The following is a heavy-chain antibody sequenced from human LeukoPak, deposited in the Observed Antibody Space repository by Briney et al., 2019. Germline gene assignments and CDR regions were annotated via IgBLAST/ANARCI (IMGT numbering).Heavy chain of an antibody. CDR1: GFSFSYCW. V-gene: IGHV3-74*01. CDR2: IIGDGTRT. CDR3: LRVDDTDGHNWFDP. Sequence: GGSLRLSCAASGFSFSYCWMHWVRQGSGKGPVWVSRIIGDGTRTDYADSVKGRFTISRDNAKSTLYLQMNSLTVEDTAVYYCLRVDDTDGHNWFDPWGQGTLVTVSS. D-gene: IGHD2-8*01. J-gene: IGHJ5*02.